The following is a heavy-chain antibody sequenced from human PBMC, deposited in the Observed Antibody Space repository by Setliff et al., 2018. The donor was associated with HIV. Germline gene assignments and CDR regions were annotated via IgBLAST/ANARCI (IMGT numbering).Heavy chain of an antibody. CDR3: ARDRGVYCIISSCYSPVDAFDI. J-gene: IGHJ3*02. Sequence: ASVKVSCKASGYTFSTCGISWVRQAPGQGLEWMGWISAYNGNTNYAQKLQGRVTVTTDTSTSTAYMELRSLRSDDTAVYYCARDRGVYCIISSCYSPVDAFDIWGQGTMVTVSS. CDR1: GYTFSTCG. CDR2: ISAYNGNT. V-gene: IGHV1-18*01. D-gene: IGHD2-2*01.